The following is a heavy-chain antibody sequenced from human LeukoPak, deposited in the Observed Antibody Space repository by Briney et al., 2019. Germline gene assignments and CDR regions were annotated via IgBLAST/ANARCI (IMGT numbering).Heavy chain of an antibody. D-gene: IGHD1-26*01. J-gene: IGHJ5*02. Sequence: PSQTLSLTCTVSGGSISSGGYYWSWIRQHPGKGLEWIGYTYYSGGTYYNPSLKGRVTISVDTSKNQFSLKLSSVTAADTAVYYCARDLRKVGAPLTADYNWFDPWGQGTLVTVSS. CDR1: GGSISSGGYY. CDR3: ARDLRKVGAPLTADYNWFDP. V-gene: IGHV4-31*03. CDR2: TYYSGGT.